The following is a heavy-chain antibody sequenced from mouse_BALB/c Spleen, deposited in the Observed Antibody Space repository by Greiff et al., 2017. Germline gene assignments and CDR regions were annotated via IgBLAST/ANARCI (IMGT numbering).Heavy chain of an antibody. Sequence: VHVKQSGTVLARPGASVKMSCKASGYTFTSYWMHWVKQRPGQGLEWIGAIYPGNSDTSYNQKFKGKAKLTAVTSTSTAYMELSSLTNEDSAVYYCTRRGEIDDYDGTFAYWGQGTLVTVSA. CDR3: TRRGEIDDYDGTFAY. J-gene: IGHJ3*01. V-gene: IGHV1-5*01. D-gene: IGHD2-4*01. CDR2: IYPGNSDT. CDR1: GYTFTSYW.